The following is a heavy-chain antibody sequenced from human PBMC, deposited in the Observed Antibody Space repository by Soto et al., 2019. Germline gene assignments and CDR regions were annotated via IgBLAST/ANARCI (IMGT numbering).Heavy chain of an antibody. Sequence: QMQLVQSGPEVKKPGTSVKVSCKASGFTFTSSAMQWVRQARGQRLEWIGWIGVGSGNTNYAQKFQERVTITRDMSTITAYMELSSLRSEDTAVYYCAASSYCSGGSCYSPYYYYYMDVWGKGTTVTVSS. CDR3: AASSYCSGGSCYSPYYYYYMDV. CDR2: IGVGSGNT. D-gene: IGHD2-15*01. V-gene: IGHV1-58*02. CDR1: GFTFTSSA. J-gene: IGHJ6*03.